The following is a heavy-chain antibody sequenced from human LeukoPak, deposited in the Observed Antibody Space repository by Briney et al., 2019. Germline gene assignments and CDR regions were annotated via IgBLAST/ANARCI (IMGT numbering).Heavy chain of an antibody. V-gene: IGHV4-4*07. J-gene: IGHJ3*02. Sequence: SETLSLTCTVSGGSISSYYWSWIRQPAGQGLEWIGRIYTSGSTNYNPSLKSRVTMSVDTSKNQFSLKLSSVTAADTAVYYCARDYYDSSGTNAFDIWGQGTMVTVSS. CDR1: GGSISSYY. D-gene: IGHD3-22*01. CDR3: ARDYYDSSGTNAFDI. CDR2: IYTSGST.